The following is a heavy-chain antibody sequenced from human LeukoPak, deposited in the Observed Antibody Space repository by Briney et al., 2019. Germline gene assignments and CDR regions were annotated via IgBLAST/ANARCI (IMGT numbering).Heavy chain of an antibody. J-gene: IGHJ5*02. Sequence: PSETLSLTCAVYGGSFSGYYWSWIRQPPGKGLEWIGEINHSGSTNYNPSLTSRVTISVDTSKNQFSLKLSSVTAADTAVYYCARDSGTTGEVKFDPWGQGTLVTVSS. V-gene: IGHV4-34*01. CDR1: GGSFSGYY. CDR2: INHSGST. CDR3: ARDSGTTGEVKFDP. D-gene: IGHD3-10*01.